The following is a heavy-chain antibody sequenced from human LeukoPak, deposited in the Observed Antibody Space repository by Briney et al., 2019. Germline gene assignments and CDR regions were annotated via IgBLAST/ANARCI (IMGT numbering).Heavy chain of an antibody. D-gene: IGHD6-6*01. CDR3: ARGFRSSSSAAFDI. V-gene: IGHV4-4*07. CDR1: GGSLSSYF. J-gene: IGHJ3*02. Sequence: SETLSLTCSVSGGSLSSYFWSWVRQPAGKGLGWIGRIYTSGSTNYNPSLKSRVTMSVDTSKNQFSLKLSSVTAADTAVYYCARGFRSSSSAAFDIWGQGTMVTVSS. CDR2: IYTSGST.